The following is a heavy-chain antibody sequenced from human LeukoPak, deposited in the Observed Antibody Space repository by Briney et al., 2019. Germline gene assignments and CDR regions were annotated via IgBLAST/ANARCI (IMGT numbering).Heavy chain of an antibody. CDR3: ARGGYSYGYGDY. J-gene: IGHJ4*02. CDR1: GGSFSGYY. V-gene: IGHV4-34*01. CDR2: INRSGST. Sequence: PSETLSLTCAVYGGSFSGYYWSWIRQPPGKGLEWIGEINRSGSTNYNPSLKSRVTISVDTSKNQFSLKLSSVTAADTAVYYCARGGYSYGYGDYWGQGTLVTVSS. D-gene: IGHD5-18*01.